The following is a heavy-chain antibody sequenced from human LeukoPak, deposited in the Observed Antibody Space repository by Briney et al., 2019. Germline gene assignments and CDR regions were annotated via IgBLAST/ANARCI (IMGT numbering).Heavy chain of an antibody. CDR1: GGSISSYY. CDR3: AKSNNAAAVDY. J-gene: IGHJ4*02. D-gene: IGHD6-13*01. CDR2: IYYSGST. Sequence: SETLSLTCTVSGGSISSYYWSWIRQPPGKGLEWIGYIYYSGSTNYNPSLKSRVTISVDTSKNQFSLKLSSVTAADTAVYYCAKSNNAAAVDYWGQGTLVTVSS. V-gene: IGHV4-59*01.